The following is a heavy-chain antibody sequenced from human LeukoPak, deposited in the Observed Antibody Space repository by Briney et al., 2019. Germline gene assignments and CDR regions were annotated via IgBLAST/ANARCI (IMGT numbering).Heavy chain of an antibody. J-gene: IGHJ4*02. CDR2: IKPSGGDT. V-gene: IGHV1-46*01. CDR1: GYTFTDYN. CDR3: ARGYYDSSGYWYFDY. D-gene: IGHD3-22*01. Sequence: ASVKVSCKTSGYTFTDYNLHWVRQAPGQRLEWMGIIKPSGGDTSYAQTFQGRVFMTRDTSTSTVYMELSSLKSEDTAVYYCARGYYDSSGYWYFDYWGQGTLVTVSS.